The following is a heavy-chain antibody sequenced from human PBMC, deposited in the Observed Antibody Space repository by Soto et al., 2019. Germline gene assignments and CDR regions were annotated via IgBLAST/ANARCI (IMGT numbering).Heavy chain of an antibody. J-gene: IGHJ4*02. V-gene: IGHV3-23*01. Sequence: WGSLRLSCAASGFTFSSYAIIFFRHSPGKGLEWVSAISGSGGSTYYADSVKGRFTISRDNSKNTLYLQMNSLRAEDTAVYYCAGHITIFGVVNDYWGQGTLVTVSS. CDR3: AGHITIFGVVNDY. CDR2: ISGSGGST. CDR1: GFTFSSYA. D-gene: IGHD3-3*01.